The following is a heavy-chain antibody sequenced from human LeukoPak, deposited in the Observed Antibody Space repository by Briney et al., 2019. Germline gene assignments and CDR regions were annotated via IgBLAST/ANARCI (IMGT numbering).Heavy chain of an antibody. CDR1: GYTFTSYG. V-gene: IGHV1-18*01. D-gene: IGHD3-10*01. CDR2: ISAYNGNT. J-gene: IGHJ3*02. Sequence: ASVKVSCKASGYTFTSYGISWVRQAPGQGLEWMGWISAYNGNTNYAQKFQGRVTMTRDTSISTAYMELSRLRSDDTAVYYCAREYGSITMVIWGQGTMVTVSS. CDR3: AREYGSITMVI.